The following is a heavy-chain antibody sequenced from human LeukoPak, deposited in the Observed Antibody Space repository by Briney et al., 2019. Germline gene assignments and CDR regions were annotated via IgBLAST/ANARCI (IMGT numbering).Heavy chain of an antibody. J-gene: IGHJ4*02. CDR3: ARALAYYYDSSGYYPMYYFDY. CDR1: GGSISSYY. D-gene: IGHD3-22*01. V-gene: IGHV4-4*07. CDR2: IYTSGST. Sequence: SETLSLTCTVSGGSISSYYWSWIRQPAGKGLEWIGRIYTSGSTNYNPSLKGRVTMSVDTSKNQFSLKLSSVTAADTAVYYCARALAYYYDSSGYYPMYYFDYWGQGTLVTVSS.